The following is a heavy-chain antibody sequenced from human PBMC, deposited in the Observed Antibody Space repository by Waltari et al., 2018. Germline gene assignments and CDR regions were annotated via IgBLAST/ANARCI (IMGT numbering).Heavy chain of an antibody. CDR3: ARLRGAND. V-gene: IGHV3-7*01. Sequence: EVQLVESGGGLVQPGGSLSLACAASGFTFSSYWMIWVRQAPGQGLEWGAHINQDGSEKSYVASVKGRFTISRDNAKQSLYLQMNSLRPDDTAIYYCARLRGANDWGQGTLVTVSS. CDR2: INQDGSEK. CDR1: GFTFSSYW. D-gene: IGHD3-10*01. J-gene: IGHJ4*02.